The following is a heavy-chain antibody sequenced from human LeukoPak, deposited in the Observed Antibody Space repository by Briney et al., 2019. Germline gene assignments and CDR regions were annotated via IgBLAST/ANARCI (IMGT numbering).Heavy chain of an antibody. Sequence: PSETLSLTCAVYGGSFSGYYWSWIRQPPGKGLEWIGEINHSGSTNYNPSLKSRVTISVDTSKNQFSLKLSSVTAADTAVYYCASASLRYFDWLSRPSAFDIWGQGTMVTVSS. J-gene: IGHJ3*02. V-gene: IGHV4-34*01. CDR3: ASASLRYFDWLSRPSAFDI. CDR2: INHSGST. D-gene: IGHD3-9*01. CDR1: GGSFSGYY.